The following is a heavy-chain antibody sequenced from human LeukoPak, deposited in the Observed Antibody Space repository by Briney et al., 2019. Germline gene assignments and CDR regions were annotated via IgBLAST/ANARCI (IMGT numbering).Heavy chain of an antibody. Sequence: SETLSLTCAVYGGSFSGYYWSWIRQPPGKGLEWIGEINHSGSTNYNPSLKSRVTISVGTSKNQFSLKLSSVTAADTAVYYCARSRLRSPPIDYWGQGTLVTVSS. V-gene: IGHV4-34*01. CDR2: INHSGST. D-gene: IGHD3-16*01. J-gene: IGHJ4*02. CDR1: GGSFSGYY. CDR3: ARSRLRSPPIDY.